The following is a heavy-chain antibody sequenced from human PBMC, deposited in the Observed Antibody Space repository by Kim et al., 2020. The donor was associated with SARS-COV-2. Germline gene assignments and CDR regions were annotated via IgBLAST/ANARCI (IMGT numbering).Heavy chain of an antibody. J-gene: IGHJ4*02. D-gene: IGHD2-21*01. V-gene: IGHV4-39*07. CDR3: ARDFRGEGFFDY. Sequence: YYNPSLKSRVTISVDTSNNLFSLKRSSVTAADSAVYYCARDFRGEGFFDYWGQGSLVTVSS.